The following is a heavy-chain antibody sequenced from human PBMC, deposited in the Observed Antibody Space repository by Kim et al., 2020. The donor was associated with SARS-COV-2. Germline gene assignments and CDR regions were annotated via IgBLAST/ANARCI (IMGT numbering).Heavy chain of an antibody. CDR2: ISSSSSYI. Sequence: GGSLRLSCAASGFTFSSYSMNWVRQAPGKGLEWVSSISSSSSYIYYADSVKGRFTISRDNAKNSLYLQMNSLRAEDTAVYYCAPYCSSTSCPNWGQGTLVTDSS. J-gene: IGHJ4*02. V-gene: IGHV3-21*04. CDR3: APYCSSTSCPN. D-gene: IGHD2-2*01. CDR1: GFTFSSYS.